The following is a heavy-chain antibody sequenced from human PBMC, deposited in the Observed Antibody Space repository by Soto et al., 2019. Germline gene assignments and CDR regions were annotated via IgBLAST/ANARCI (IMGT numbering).Heavy chain of an antibody. CDR3: AKDSNYGDYDWFDP. V-gene: IGHV3-23*01. CDR1: GFTFSSYA. CDR2: ISGTGGST. J-gene: IGHJ5*02. D-gene: IGHD4-17*01. Sequence: PGGSLRLSCAASGFTFSSYAMSWVRQAPGKGLEWVSAISGTGGSTHYADSVKGRFTISRDNSKNTLYLQMNSLRAEDTAVYYCAKDSNYGDYDWFDPWGQGTLVTVSS.